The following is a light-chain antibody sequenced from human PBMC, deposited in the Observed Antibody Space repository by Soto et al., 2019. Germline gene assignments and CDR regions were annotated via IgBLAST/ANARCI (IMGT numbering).Light chain of an antibody. CDR1: SSNIGAGYD. Sequence: QSVLTQPPSVSGAPGHRITISCSGSSSNIGAGYDVYWYQHLPGTAPKLLIYGDTNRPSGVPDRFSASKSGTSASLAITGLQADDEAEYYYQSYDSSLSGLLFGGGTKLTVL. CDR2: GDT. V-gene: IGLV1-40*01. J-gene: IGLJ2*01. CDR3: QSYDSSLSGLL.